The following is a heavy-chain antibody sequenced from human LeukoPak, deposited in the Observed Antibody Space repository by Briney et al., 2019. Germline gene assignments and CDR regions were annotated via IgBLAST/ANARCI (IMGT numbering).Heavy chain of an antibody. D-gene: IGHD3-22*01. CDR2: IKQDGSEK. CDR3: ARDSSSGYIDY. Sequence: PGGSLRLSCAASGFTFSSYWMSWVRQAPGKGLEWVANIKQDGSEKYYVDSVKGRFTISRDNAKNSLYLQMSSLRAEDTAVYYCARDSSSGYIDYWGQGTLVTVSS. V-gene: IGHV3-7*01. CDR1: GFTFSSYW. J-gene: IGHJ4*02.